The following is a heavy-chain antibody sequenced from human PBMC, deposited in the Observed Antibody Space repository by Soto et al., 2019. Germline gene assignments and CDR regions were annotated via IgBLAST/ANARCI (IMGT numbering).Heavy chain of an antibody. D-gene: IGHD3-22*01. V-gene: IGHV3-23*01. CDR3: AKDITYDSSAYDS. J-gene: IGHJ4*02. Sequence: EVQLLESGGGLVQPGGSLRLSCAASGFTFSRFGMSWVRQAPGKGLEWVSGISGGGNPTYYSDSVKGRFTISRDSAKNTLYLQMNSLRTEDTAVYLCAKDITYDSSAYDSWGQGTLVTVSS. CDR1: GFTFSRFG. CDR2: ISGGGNPT.